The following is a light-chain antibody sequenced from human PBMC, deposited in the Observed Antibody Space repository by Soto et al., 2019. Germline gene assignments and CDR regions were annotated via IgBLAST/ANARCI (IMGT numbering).Light chain of an antibody. J-gene: IGLJ1*01. Sequence: QSALTQHASVSGSPGQSITISCTGTSGDVGGYNFVSWYQQHPGKVPKLMIFDVNRRPSGVSDRFSGSKSGNTASLTISGLQAEDEGDYYCCSYTSSSTHVFGTGTKLTVL. CDR1: SGDVGGYNF. CDR2: DVN. CDR3: CSYTSSSTHV. V-gene: IGLV2-14*03.